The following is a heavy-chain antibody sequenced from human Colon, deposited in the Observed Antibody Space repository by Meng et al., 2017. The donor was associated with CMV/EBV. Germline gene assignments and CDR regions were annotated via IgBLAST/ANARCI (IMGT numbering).Heavy chain of an antibody. J-gene: IGHJ5*02. CDR2: TYYGRSN. Sequence: GSLRLSCSVSGGFVSSDTYHWSWIRQPPGKGLEWIGHTYYGRSNTYNPSLKSRVTISVDTSKNRFSLRLNSVTAADTALYYCVTFIVGNGGRGSWGQGTLVTVSS. CDR1: GGFVSSDTYH. V-gene: IGHV4-61*01. D-gene: IGHD1-26*01. CDR3: VTFIVGNGGRGS.